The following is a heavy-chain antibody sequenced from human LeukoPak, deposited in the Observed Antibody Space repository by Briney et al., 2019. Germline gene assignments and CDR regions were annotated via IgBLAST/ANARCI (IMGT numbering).Heavy chain of an antibody. D-gene: IGHD3-22*01. Sequence: PGGSLRLSCAASGFTFSDYYMSWIRQAPGKGLEWVSYISSSGSTIYYADSVKGRFTISRDNAKNSLYLQMNSLRAEDTAVYYCARVTDSSGPVAWYFDYRGQGTLVTVSS. CDR2: ISSSGSTI. J-gene: IGHJ4*02. V-gene: IGHV3-11*04. CDR1: GFTFSDYY. CDR3: ARVTDSSGPVAWYFDY.